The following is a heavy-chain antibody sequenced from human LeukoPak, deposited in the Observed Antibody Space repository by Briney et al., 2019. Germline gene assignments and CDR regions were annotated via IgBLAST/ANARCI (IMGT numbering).Heavy chain of an antibody. Sequence: ASVKVSCKASGYTFTTYAMHWVRQAPGQRLGWMGWINGDSGNTKYSQKFQGRVTITRDTSAYTAYMELKSLSSADTAVYFCARAPYDILTGYSLNWFDPWGQGTLVTVSS. J-gene: IGHJ5*02. CDR3: ARAPYDILTGYSLNWFDP. D-gene: IGHD3-9*01. CDR1: GYTFTTYA. V-gene: IGHV1-3*01. CDR2: INGDSGNT.